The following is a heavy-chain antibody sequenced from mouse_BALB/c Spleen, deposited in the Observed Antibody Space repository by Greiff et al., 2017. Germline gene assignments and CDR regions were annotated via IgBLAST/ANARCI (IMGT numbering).Heavy chain of an antibody. Sequence: ESGPGLVAPSQSLSITCTVSGFSLTSYDISWIRQPPGKGLEWLGVIWTGGGTNYNSAFMSRLSISKDNSKSQVFLKMNSLQTDDTAIYYCVRDPVFDYWGQGTTLTVSS. CDR3: VRDPVFDY. CDR2: IWTGGGT. V-gene: IGHV2-9-2*01. J-gene: IGHJ2*01. CDR1: GFSLTSYD.